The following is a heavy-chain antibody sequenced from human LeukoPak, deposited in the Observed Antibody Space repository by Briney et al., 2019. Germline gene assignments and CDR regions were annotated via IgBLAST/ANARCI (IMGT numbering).Heavy chain of an antibody. Sequence: ASVKLSCKASGYTFTGYYMHWVRQAPGQGLEWMGWINPNSGGTNYAQKFQGRVTMTRATSISTAYMELSRLRSDDTAVYYCARERVFRFLEWLTIGYWGQGTLVTVSS. CDR2: INPNSGGT. CDR3: ARERVFRFLEWLTIGY. J-gene: IGHJ4*02. D-gene: IGHD3-3*01. V-gene: IGHV1-2*02. CDR1: GYTFTGYY.